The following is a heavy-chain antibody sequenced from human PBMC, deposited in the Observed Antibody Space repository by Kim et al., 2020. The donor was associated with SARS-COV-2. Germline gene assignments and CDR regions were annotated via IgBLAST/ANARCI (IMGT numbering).Heavy chain of an antibody. Sequence: SGSTNYNPSLKSRVTISVDTSKNQFSLKLSSVTAADTVVYYCARDITAINWGQGTLVTVSS. V-gene: IGHV4-59*01. D-gene: IGHD3-3*01. J-gene: IGHJ4*02. CDR2: SGST. CDR3: ARDITAIN.